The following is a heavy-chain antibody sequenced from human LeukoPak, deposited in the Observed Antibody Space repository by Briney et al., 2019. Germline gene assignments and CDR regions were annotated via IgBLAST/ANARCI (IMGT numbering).Heavy chain of an antibody. CDR1: GGSISSYY. CDR2: VYYSGST. CDR3: ARRYGSGTYTPYYFDY. Sequence: SETLSLTCTVSGGSISSYYWGWIRQPPGKGLEWIGNVYYSGSTFYNPSLESRVTIFVDVSKNQFSLKLSSVTAADTAVYYCARRYGSGTYTPYYFDYWGQGTLVTVSS. D-gene: IGHD3-10*01. V-gene: IGHV4-39*01. J-gene: IGHJ4*02.